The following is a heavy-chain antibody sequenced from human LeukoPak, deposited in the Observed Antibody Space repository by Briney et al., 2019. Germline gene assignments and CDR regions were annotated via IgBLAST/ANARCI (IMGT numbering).Heavy chain of an antibody. CDR1: GFTFNNAW. CDR3: ARGGRYSYASFDY. CDR2: INSDGSST. Sequence: GGSLRLSCAASGFTFNNAWMSWVRQAPGKGLVWVSRINSDGSSTSYADSVKGRFTISRDNAKNTLYLQMNSLRAEDTAVYYCARGGRYSYASFDYWGQGTLVTVSS. J-gene: IGHJ4*02. D-gene: IGHD5-18*01. V-gene: IGHV3-74*01.